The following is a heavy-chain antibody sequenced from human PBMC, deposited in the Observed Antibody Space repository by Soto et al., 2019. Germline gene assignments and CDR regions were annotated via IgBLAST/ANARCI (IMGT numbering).Heavy chain of an antibody. CDR1: GFTFSNYG. V-gene: IGHV3-30-3*01. CDR3: ARGGYGDSHAEYFQH. Sequence: QVQLVESGGGVVQPGRSLRLSCAASGFTFSNYGMHWIRQAPGKGMEWGAVISYDGSSKDYADSVKGRFTISRDNYKNTVYLQMNSLRAEDTAVYYCARGGYGDSHAEYFQHWGQGTLVTVSS. CDR2: ISYDGSSK. D-gene: IGHD4-17*01. J-gene: IGHJ1*01.